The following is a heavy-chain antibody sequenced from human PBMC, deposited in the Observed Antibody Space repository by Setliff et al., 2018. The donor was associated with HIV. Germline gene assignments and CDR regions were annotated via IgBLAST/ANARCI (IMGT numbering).Heavy chain of an antibody. V-gene: IGHV4-39*07. CDR3: ARGNYYNMWADPFDY. Sequence: SETLSLTCSVSYSSLTSNNFYWGWIRQPPGRGLEWIGNIYYTGTTYYNSSLKSRVRISVDTSMNQFSLNVTSVTAADTAVYYCARGNYYNMWADPFDYWGQGTLVTVSS. D-gene: IGHD3-10*01. CDR2: IYYTGTT. J-gene: IGHJ4*02. CDR1: YSSLTSNNFY.